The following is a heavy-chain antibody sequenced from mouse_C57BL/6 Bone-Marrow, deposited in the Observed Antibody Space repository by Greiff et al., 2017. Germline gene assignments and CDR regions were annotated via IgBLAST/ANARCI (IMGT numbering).Heavy chain of an antibody. CDR2: INPNNGGT. D-gene: IGHD3-3*01. CDR3: ATRGRVYFDD. J-gene: IGHJ2*01. CDR1: GYTFTDYY. Sequence: EVKLMESGPELVKPGASVKISCKASGYTFTDYYMNWVKQSHGKSLEWIGDINPNNGGTSYNQKFKGKATLTVDKSSSTAYMELRSLTSEDSAVYYCATRGRVYFDDWGQGTTLTVSS. V-gene: IGHV1-26*01.